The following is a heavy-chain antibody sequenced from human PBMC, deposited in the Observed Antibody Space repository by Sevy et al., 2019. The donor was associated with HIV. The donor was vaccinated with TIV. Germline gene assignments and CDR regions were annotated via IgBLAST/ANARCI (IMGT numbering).Heavy chain of an antibody. CDR3: ARLKHDSNDAFDI. V-gene: IGHV5-51*01. CDR2: IYPGDSDT. J-gene: IGHJ3*02. Sequence: GESLKISCKGSGYSFTSYWIGWVRQMPGKGLEWMGIIYPGDSDTRYSPSFQGQVTISAVKSISTAYLQWSSLKASDTAMYYCARLKHDSNDAFDIWGQGTMVTVSS. D-gene: IGHD2-21*02. CDR1: GYSFTSYW.